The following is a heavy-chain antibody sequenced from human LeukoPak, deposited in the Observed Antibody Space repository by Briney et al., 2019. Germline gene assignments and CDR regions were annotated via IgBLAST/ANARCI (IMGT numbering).Heavy chain of an antibody. Sequence: SETLSLTCTVSGGSISSDYWSWIRQPPGKGLEWIAYIYYSGSTIYNPSLKSRVTISVDTSKNQFSLRLSSVTAADTAVYYCARSPKYSSGWSLYXXMDXXXKGXAVTV. V-gene: IGHV4-59*01. J-gene: IGHJ6*03. CDR3: ARSPKYSSGWSLYXXMDX. CDR1: GGSISSDY. CDR2: IYYSGST. D-gene: IGHD6-19*01.